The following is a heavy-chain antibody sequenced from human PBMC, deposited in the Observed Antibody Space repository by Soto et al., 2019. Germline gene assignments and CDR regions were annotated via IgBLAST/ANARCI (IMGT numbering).Heavy chain of an antibody. Sequence: PGGSLRLSCAASGFTFTRYSMNWVRQAPGKWLEWVSSISSTTNYIYYADSMKGRFTVSRDNAKNSVYLEMNSLSAEDTAVYYCARESEDLTSNFDYWGQGXLVTVSS. J-gene: IGHJ4*02. CDR1: GFTFTRYS. CDR3: ARESEDLTSNFDY. CDR2: ISSTTNYI. V-gene: IGHV3-21*01.